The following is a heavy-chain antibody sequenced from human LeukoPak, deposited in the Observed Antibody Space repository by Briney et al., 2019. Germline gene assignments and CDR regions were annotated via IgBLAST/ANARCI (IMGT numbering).Heavy chain of an antibody. CDR1: GFTFSDYW. V-gene: IGHV3-7*01. CDR2: IETDGDQK. CDR3: ARDIPSGFYTPDY. Sequence: RPGGSLRLSCVASGFTFSDYWMSWVRQAPGKGLEWVANIETDGDQKNYVDSVKGRFAISRDNARNSLYLQMNSRTDEDTAVYYCARDIPSGFYTPDYWGRGTLVTVSS. J-gene: IGHJ4*02. D-gene: IGHD5-12*01.